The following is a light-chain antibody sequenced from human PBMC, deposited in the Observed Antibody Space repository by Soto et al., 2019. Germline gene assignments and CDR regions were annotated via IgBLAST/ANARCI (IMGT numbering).Light chain of an antibody. CDR2: DAA. CDR3: QQYGSSPLT. CDR1: QSVTNSY. Sequence: EIVFPKSPDTLSLSPGVRVTLSGRDSQSVTNSYVAWYQQKPGQASRLLIYDAATRATGIPDRFSGSGSGTDFSLTISSLEPEDLAVYFCQQYGSSPLTVGQGTKVDIK. J-gene: IGKJ1*01. V-gene: IGKV3-20*01.